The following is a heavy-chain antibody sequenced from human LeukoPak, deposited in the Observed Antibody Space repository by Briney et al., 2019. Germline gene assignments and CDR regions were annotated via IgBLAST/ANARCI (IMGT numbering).Heavy chain of an antibody. Sequence: PSQTLSLTCTVSGSSISSGDYYWSWIRQPPGKGLEWIGYIYYSGSTYYNPSLKSRVTISVDTSKNQFSLKLSSVTAADTAVYYCARYCPGAGDAFDIWGQGTMVTVSS. V-gene: IGHV4-30-4*01. CDR2: IYYSGST. D-gene: IGHD1-26*01. CDR1: GSSISSGDYY. J-gene: IGHJ3*02. CDR3: ARYCPGAGDAFDI.